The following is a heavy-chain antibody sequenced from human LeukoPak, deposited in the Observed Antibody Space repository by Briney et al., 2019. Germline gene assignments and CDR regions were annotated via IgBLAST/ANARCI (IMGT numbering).Heavy chain of an antibody. CDR3: ARDPRGYEDY. D-gene: IGHD2-15*01. J-gene: IGHJ4*02. Sequence: ASVKVSCQASGYTFSAYSIYWVRQAPGQGLEWMGWINPNSGGTNFVQKFQGRVTMTRDTTISTAYMELSRLRSDDTAVYYCARDPRGYEDYWGQGTLVTVSS. V-gene: IGHV1-2*02. CDR2: INPNSGGT. CDR1: GYTFSAYS.